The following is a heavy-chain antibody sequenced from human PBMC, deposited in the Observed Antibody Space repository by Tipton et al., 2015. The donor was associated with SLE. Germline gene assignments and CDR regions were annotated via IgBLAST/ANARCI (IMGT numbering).Heavy chain of an antibody. D-gene: IGHD5-24*01. Sequence: TLSLTCAVSSASVTRYTWSWIRQPAGKGLEWIGRVSISGNTNYSPPLKSRVTMSLDTSKNQLSLELTSVTAADTAVYYCAREALYLSTIPDAFHFWGQGTSVTVSS. CDR3: AREALYLSTIPDAFHF. CDR2: VSISGNT. CDR1: SASVTRYT. V-gene: IGHV4-4*07. J-gene: IGHJ3*01.